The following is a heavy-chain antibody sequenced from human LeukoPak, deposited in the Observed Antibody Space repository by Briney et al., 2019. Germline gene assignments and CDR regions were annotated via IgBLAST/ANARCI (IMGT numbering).Heavy chain of an antibody. Sequence: GGSLRLSCAASGFTFSSYSMNWVRQAPGKGLEWVSSISSSSSYIYYADSVKGRFTISRDNAKNSLYLQMNSLRAEDTAVYYCARDSGYSSSWYHYYFDYWGQGTLVTVSS. V-gene: IGHV3-21*01. CDR1: GFTFSSYS. CDR3: ARDSGYSSSWYHYYFDY. CDR2: ISSSSSYI. J-gene: IGHJ4*02. D-gene: IGHD6-13*01.